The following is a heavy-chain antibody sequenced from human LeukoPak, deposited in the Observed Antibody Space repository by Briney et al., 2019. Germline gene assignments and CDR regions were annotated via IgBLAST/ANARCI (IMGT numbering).Heavy chain of an antibody. CDR1: GGTFSSYT. CDR3: AVRARAYYYYMDV. CDR2: IIPILGIA. Sequence: GASVKVSCKASGGTFSSYTISWVRQAPGQGLEWMGRIIPILGIANHAQKFQGRVTITADKSTSTAYMELSSLRSEDTAVYYCAVRARAYYYYMDVWGKGTTVTVSS. J-gene: IGHJ6*03. V-gene: IGHV1-69*02.